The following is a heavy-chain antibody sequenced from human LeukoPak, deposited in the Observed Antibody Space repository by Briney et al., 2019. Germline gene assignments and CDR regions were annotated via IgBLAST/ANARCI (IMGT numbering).Heavy chain of an antibody. CDR2: ISTYNGNT. D-gene: IGHD3-22*01. CDR1: GYTFTRYG. CDR3: ARGMSYDSSGYYYSALDAFDI. V-gene: IGHV1-18*01. J-gene: IGHJ3*02. Sequence: GASVKVSCKASGYTFTRYGISWVRQAPGQGPEWMGWISTYNGNTDYAEKLQGRVTMTTDTSTSTACMEVRSLRSDDTAVYYCARGMSYDSSGYYYSALDAFDIWGQGTMVTVSS.